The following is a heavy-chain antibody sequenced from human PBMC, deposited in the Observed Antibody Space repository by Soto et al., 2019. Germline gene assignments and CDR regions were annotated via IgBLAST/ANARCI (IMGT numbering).Heavy chain of an antibody. D-gene: IGHD3-3*01. CDR2: IDWDDDK. V-gene: IGHV2-70*04. J-gene: IGHJ6*02. Sequence: SGPTLENPTQTLTLTCTFSGFSLSTSGMRVSWIRQPPGKALEWLARIDWDDDKFYSTSLKTRLTISKDTSKNQVVLTMTNMDPVDTATYYCARERSDSGMDVWGQGTTVTVSS. CDR1: GFSLSTSGMR. CDR3: ARERSDSGMDV.